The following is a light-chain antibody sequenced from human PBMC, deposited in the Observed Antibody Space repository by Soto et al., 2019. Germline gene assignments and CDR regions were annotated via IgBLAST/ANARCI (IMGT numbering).Light chain of an antibody. CDR1: RSSIGSNT. CDR3: AAWDASLGGFYV. CDR2: SNN. J-gene: IGLJ1*01. Sequence: QPVLTQPPSASGTPGQRVTISRSGSRSSIGSNTVNWYQHLPGTAPKLLIYSNNHRPSGVPDRFSASKAGASASLAISGLQSEDEGDYYCAAWDASLGGFYVFGSGTKLTVL. V-gene: IGLV1-44*01.